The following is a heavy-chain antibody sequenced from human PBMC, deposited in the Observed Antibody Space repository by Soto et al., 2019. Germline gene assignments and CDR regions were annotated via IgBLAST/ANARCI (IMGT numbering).Heavy chain of an antibody. CDR1: GFTFSSYG. D-gene: IGHD3-10*01. CDR2: IWYDGSNK. CDR3: ARAPRYYGSGSYYLSH. J-gene: IGHJ4*02. Sequence: GGSLRLSCAASGFTFSSYGMHWVRQAPGKGLEWVAVIWYDGSNKYYADSVKGRFTISRDNSKNTLYLQMNSLRAEDTAVYYCARAPRYYGSGSYYLSHWGQGTLVTVSS. V-gene: IGHV3-33*01.